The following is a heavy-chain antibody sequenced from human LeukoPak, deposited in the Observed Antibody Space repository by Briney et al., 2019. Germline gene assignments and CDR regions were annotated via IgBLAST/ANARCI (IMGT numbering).Heavy chain of an antibody. CDR2: INSDGSST. V-gene: IGHV3-74*01. J-gene: IGHJ4*02. Sequence: GGSLRLSCAASGFTFSSYWMHWVRQAPGKGLGGVSRINSDGSSTIYADSVKGRFTISRDNAKNTLYLQMNSLRAEDTAVYYCAKFKGAVATTVDYWGQGTLVTVSS. D-gene: IGHD5-12*01. CDR3: AKFKGAVATTVDY. CDR1: GFTFSSYW.